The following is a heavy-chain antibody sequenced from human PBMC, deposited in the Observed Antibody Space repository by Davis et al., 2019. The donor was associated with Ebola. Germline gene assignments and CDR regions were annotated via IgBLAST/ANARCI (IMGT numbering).Heavy chain of an antibody. Sequence: GQSLKISCAASRFTFSSYWMHWVRHAPGKGLVWVSRINSDGSSTSYADSVKGRFTISRDNAKNTLYLQMNSLRAEDTGVYYCARGGRWLQNGFDPWGQGTLVTVSS. CDR1: RFTFSSYW. V-gene: IGHV3-74*01. D-gene: IGHD5-24*01. CDR2: INSDGSST. J-gene: IGHJ5*02. CDR3: ARGGRWLQNGFDP.